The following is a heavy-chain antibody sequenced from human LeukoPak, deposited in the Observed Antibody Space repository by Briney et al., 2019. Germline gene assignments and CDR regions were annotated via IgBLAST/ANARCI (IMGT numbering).Heavy chain of an antibody. V-gene: IGHV4-39*07. J-gene: IGHJ4*02. CDR2: IYYSGST. CDR3: ARVGSGSFDY. Sequence: PSETLSLTCTVSGGSISSSSYYWGWIRQPPGKGLEWIGSIYYSGSTYYNPSLKSRVTISVDTSKNQFSLKLSSVTAADSALYYCARVGSGSFDYWGQGTLVTVSS. D-gene: IGHD1-26*01. CDR1: GGSISSSSYY.